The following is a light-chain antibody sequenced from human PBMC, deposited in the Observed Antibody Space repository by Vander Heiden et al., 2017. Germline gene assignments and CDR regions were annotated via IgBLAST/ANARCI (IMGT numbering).Light chain of an antibody. CDR2: DDS. CDR1: NIGSKG. V-gene: IGLV3-21*02. J-gene: IGLJ2*01. Sequence: SYVLTQPPSFSLTPGQTATITCGGYNIGSKGVHWHQQKPGQAPVLVVCDDSGRPSGIPERFSGSNSGDTATLTISRVEAGDEADYYCQVWDGGNGHVVFGGGTKLTVL. CDR3: QVWDGGNGHVV.